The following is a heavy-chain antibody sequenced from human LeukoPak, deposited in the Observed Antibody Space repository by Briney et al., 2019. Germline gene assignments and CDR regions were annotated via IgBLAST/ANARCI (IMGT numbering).Heavy chain of an antibody. CDR3: ARAYSPVDYFDY. J-gene: IGHJ4*02. V-gene: IGHV4-61*02. CDR1: GGSISSDSHY. D-gene: IGHD6-13*01. Sequence: SQTLSLTCTVSGGSISSDSHYWSWIRQPAGKGLEWIGRIYSSGSTNYNPSLKSRVTISVDTSKNQFSLKLNSVTAADTAVYYCARAYSPVDYFDYWGQGTLVTVSS. CDR2: IYSSGST.